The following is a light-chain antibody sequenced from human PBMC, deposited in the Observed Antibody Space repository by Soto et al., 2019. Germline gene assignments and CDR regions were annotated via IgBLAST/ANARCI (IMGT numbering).Light chain of an antibody. CDR2: SNN. CDR3: VAWDDSLNGPV. CDR1: SSNIGSNT. Sequence: QSVLTQPPSASGTPGQRVTISCSESSSNIGSNTVNWYQQLPGTAPKLLIYSNNQRPSGVPDRFSGSKSGTSASLAISGLQSEDEADYYCVAWDDSLNGPVFGGGTKLTVL. V-gene: IGLV1-44*01. J-gene: IGLJ2*01.